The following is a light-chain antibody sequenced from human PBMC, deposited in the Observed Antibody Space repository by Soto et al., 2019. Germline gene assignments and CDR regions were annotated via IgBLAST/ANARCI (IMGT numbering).Light chain of an antibody. CDR1: QSIYEK. Sequence: EIVMTQSPATLSVSPGERVTLSCRASQSIYEKLAWYQQKPGQTPRLVICDASTSATGTPGSFSGSGSGTECALTISGLEAEDFAVYYCQQYNTWPLTFGGGKKVEIK. V-gene: IGKV3-15*01. J-gene: IGKJ4*01. CDR3: QQYNTWPLT. CDR2: DAS.